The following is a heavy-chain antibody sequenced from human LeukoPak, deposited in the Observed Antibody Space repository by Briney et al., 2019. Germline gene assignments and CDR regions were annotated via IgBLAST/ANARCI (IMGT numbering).Heavy chain of an antibody. CDR1: GYNFTGYW. CDR2: IYPGDSDT. V-gene: IGHV5-51*01. Sequence: GESLKISCKASGYNFTGYWIGWVRQMPGKGLEWMGIIYPGDSDTRYSPSFQGQVTISADKSVSTAYLQWSSLKASDSAIYYCATRSDGYSQFDFWGQGTLVTVSS. D-gene: IGHD5-24*01. J-gene: IGHJ4*02. CDR3: ATRSDGYSQFDF.